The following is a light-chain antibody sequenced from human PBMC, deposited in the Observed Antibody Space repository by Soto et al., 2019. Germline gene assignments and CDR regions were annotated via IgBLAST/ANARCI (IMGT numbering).Light chain of an antibody. CDR3: QQYGDDLRT. V-gene: IGKV1-33*01. Sequence: DIQMTQSPSSLSASVGDRVSITCQASQDVNNYVNWYQQKSGKAPKLLIYDASNLQTGVPSRFRGSGSGTSFALIISSLQPEDIATYYCQQYGDDLRTFGGGTKVEI. CDR2: DAS. J-gene: IGKJ4*01. CDR1: QDVNNY.